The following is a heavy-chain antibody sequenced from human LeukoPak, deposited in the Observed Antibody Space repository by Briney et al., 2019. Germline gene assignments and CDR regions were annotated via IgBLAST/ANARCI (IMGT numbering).Heavy chain of an antibody. CDR1: GFTFSSYG. V-gene: IGHV3-30*03. J-gene: IGHJ4*02. CDR2: ISYDGSNK. D-gene: IGHD2-2*01. Sequence: PGGSLRLSCAASGFTFSSYGMHWVRQAPGKGLEWVAVISYDGSNKYYADSVKGRFTISRDNSKNTLYLQMNSLRAEDTAVYYCARDYGGYCSSTSCSAAGSYFDYWGQGTLVTVSS. CDR3: ARDYGGYCSSTSCSAAGSYFDY.